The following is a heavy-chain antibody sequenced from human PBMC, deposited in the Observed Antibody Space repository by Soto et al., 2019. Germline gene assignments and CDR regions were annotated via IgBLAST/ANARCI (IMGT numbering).Heavy chain of an antibody. CDR1: GFTVSSYG. D-gene: IGHD2-8*02. Sequence: QVQLVESGGGVVQPGRSLRLSCAASGFTVSSYGMHWVRQAPGKGLEWVAVISRDGGTKYYADSVKGRFTISRDNSRNTLFLEMNRLRGDDMAVYYCTGEVASGYWGQGTLVTVSS. V-gene: IGHV3-30*03. J-gene: IGHJ4*02. CDR2: ISRDGGTK. CDR3: TGEVASGY.